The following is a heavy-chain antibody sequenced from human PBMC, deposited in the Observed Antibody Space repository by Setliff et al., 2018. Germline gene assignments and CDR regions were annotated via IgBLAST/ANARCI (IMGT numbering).Heavy chain of an antibody. V-gene: IGHV4-34*01. CDR1: GGSFSNYY. J-gene: IGHJ6*02. CDR3: ARLSWDGLRYYGLDV. Sequence: SETLSLTCTVYGGSFSNYYWSWIRQPPGKGLEWIGEINHSGGTNYNPSLMSRVTISVDTSRNQFSLKLRSVTAADTAVYYCARLSWDGLRYYGLDVWGQGATVTVSS. CDR2: INHSGGT. D-gene: IGHD3-10*01.